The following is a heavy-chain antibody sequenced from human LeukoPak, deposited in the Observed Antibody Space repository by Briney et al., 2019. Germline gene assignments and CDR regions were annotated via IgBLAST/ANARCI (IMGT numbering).Heavy chain of an antibody. CDR1: GGSISSYY. V-gene: IGHV4-59*01. Sequence: ASETLSLTCTVSGGSISSYYWSWIRQPPGKGLEWIGYIYYSGSTNYNPSLKSRVTISVDTSKNQFSLKLSSVTAADTAVYYCAREGEVTSARADAFDIWGQGTMVTVSS. J-gene: IGHJ3*02. D-gene: IGHD3-10*01. CDR2: IYYSGST. CDR3: AREGEVTSARADAFDI.